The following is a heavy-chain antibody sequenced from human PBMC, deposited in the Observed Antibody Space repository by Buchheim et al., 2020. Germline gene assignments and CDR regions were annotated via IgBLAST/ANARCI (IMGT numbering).Heavy chain of an antibody. D-gene: IGHD6-13*01. CDR3: AKDGRPYSSSWFDC. Sequence: EVQLLESGGGLVQPGGSLRLSCAASGFTFSSYAMSWVRQVPGKGLEWVSSITDGGRTYYADSVKGRFTISRDNSQHPLYLQMNSLRAEDTAVYYCAKDGRPYSSSWFDCWGQGTL. CDR1: GFTFSSYA. V-gene: IGHV3-23*01. J-gene: IGHJ4*02. CDR2: ITDGGRT.